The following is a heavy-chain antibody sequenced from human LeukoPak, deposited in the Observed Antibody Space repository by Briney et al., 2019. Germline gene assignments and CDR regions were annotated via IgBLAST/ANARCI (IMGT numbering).Heavy chain of an antibody. CDR2: IYPGDSDT. V-gene: IGHV5-51*01. Sequence: GESLKISCKGSGYSFTNYWIGWVRQKPGKGLDLMGIIYPGDSDTRYSPSFQGQVTISVDRSISTAYLQWSRLQASDTAVYYCARLGNYYGGFDDSGQGTLVTVSS. D-gene: IGHD3-10*01. CDR1: GYSFTNYW. J-gene: IGHJ4*02. CDR3: ARLGNYYGGFDD.